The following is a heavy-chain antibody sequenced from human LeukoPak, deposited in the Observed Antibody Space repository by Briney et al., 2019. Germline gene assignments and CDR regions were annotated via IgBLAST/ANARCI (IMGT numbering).Heavy chain of an antibody. D-gene: IGHD6-13*01. CDR2: ISSSGSTI. CDR1: GFTFSSYE. J-gene: IGHJ4*02. CDR3: ARGASGYSSRPLDY. Sequence: PGXXLRLSCAASGFTFSSYEMSWVRQAPGKGLEWVSYISSSGSTIYYADSVKGRFTISRDNAKNSLYLQMNSLRAEDTAVYYCARGASGYSSRPLDYWGQGTLVTVSS. V-gene: IGHV3-48*03.